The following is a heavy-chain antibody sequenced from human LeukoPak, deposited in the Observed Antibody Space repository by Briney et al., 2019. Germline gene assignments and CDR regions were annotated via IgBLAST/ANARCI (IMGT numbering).Heavy chain of an antibody. D-gene: IGHD3-10*01. CDR2: INSEGSST. J-gene: IGHJ4*02. V-gene: IGHV3-74*01. Sequence: PGGSLRLSCAASGFTFSRYWMHWVRQAPGKGLVWVSRINSEGSSTTYADSVKGRFTISRDNAKNTLFLQMNSLRAEDTAVYYCAKDGYYGSGKDYWGQGTLVTVSS. CDR1: GFTFSRYW. CDR3: AKDGYYGSGKDY.